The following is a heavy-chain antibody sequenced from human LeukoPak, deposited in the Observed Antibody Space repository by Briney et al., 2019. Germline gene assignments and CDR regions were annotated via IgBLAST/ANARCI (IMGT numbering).Heavy chain of an antibody. V-gene: IGHV1-24*01. CDR1: GYTLTELS. J-gene: IGHJ4*02. CDR2: LYPEDGET. CDR3: ATVGGITFGGVIVSGYFDY. Sequence: ASVKVSCKVSGYTLTELSMHWVRQAPGKGLEWMGGLYPEDGETIYARKFQGRVTMTEDTSTATAYMELSSLRSEDTAVYYCATVGGITFGGVIVSGYFDYWGQGTLVTVSS. D-gene: IGHD3-16*02.